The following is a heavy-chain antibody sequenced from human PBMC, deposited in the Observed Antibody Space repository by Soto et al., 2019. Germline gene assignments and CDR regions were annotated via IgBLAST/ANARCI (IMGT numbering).Heavy chain of an antibody. J-gene: IGHJ3*02. CDR2: IDNSGTS. CDR3: ARVGISGTIDAFDI. CDR1: VGSISSGSSY. V-gene: IGHV4-31*03. Sequence: QGQLQESGPELVKPSQPLSLTCTVSVGSISSGSSYWGWIRQHPGKGLEWIGYIDNSGTSYYNPSLKSRLTISVDTSTNQFALHLRSVTAADTAVYYCARVGISGTIDAFDIWGQGTMVTVSS. D-gene: IGHD1-20*01.